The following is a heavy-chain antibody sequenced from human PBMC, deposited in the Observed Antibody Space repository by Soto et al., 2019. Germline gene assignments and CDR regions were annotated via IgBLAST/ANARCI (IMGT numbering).Heavy chain of an antibody. J-gene: IGHJ4*02. CDR1: GFPFSSCS. Sequence: GGSLRLSCAASGFPFSSCSWSWVRQTPGKGLEWVSTISATSKIYYADSVRGRFTISRDNAKNSLSLQMDSLRAEDTAVYYCARVVRFLEWLLTDYWGQGTLVTVSS. V-gene: IGHV3-21*01. CDR2: ISATSKI. D-gene: IGHD3-3*01. CDR3: ARVVRFLEWLLTDY.